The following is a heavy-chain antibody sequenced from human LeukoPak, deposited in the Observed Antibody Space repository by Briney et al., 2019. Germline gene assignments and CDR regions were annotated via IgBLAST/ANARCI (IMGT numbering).Heavy chain of an antibody. D-gene: IGHD4-23*01. Sequence: SETLSLSCSVSGGSITGYYWSWIRQPPGKGLEWIGSIYYSGSTYYNPSLKSRVTISVDTSKNQFSLRLSSVTAADTAVYYCARWSGGNSVDYWGQGTLVTVSS. V-gene: IGHV4-39*01. J-gene: IGHJ4*02. CDR2: IYYSGST. CDR3: ARWSGGNSVDY. CDR1: GGSITGYY.